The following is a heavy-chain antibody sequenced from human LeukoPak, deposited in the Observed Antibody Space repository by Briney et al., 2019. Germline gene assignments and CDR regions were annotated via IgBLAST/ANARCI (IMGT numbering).Heavy chain of an antibody. D-gene: IGHD1-1*01. CDR3: ARVNTTLTGYGMDV. V-gene: IGHV4-59*08. CDR2: IYYSGST. J-gene: IGHJ6*02. CDR1: GGSISSYY. Sequence: PSETLSLTCTVSGGSISSYYWSWIRQPPGKGLEWIGYIYYSGSTNYNPSLKSRVTISVDTSKNQFSLKLSSVTAADTAVYYCARVNTTLTGYGMDVWGQGTTVTVSS.